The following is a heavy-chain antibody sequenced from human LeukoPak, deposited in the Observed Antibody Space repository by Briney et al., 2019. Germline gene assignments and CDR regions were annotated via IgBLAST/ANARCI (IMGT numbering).Heavy chain of an antibody. D-gene: IGHD3-3*01. J-gene: IGHJ3*01. CDR2: IYYIGNT. V-gene: IGHV4-59*08. Sequence: SETLSLTCSVSGGSINTNTYYWSWIRQAPGKGLEWIGNIYYIGNTNYNPSLKSRVSISIDTSSNQFFLTLSSVTAADTAVYSCVRSFGSKNAFDVWGQGRMVTVSS. CDR1: GGSINTNTYY. CDR3: VRSFGSKNAFDV.